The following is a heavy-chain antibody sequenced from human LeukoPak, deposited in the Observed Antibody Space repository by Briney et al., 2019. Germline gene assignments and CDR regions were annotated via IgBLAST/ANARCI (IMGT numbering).Heavy chain of an antibody. Sequence: GGSLRLSCAASGFTFSSSAMSWVRQAPGKGLEWVSAISGSGGSTYHADSVKGRFTISRDNSKNTLYLQMNSLRAEDTAVYYCAKNLEGYHFYGMDVWGKGTTVTVSS. J-gene: IGHJ6*04. V-gene: IGHV3-23*01. CDR2: ISGSGGST. CDR3: AKNLEGYHFYGMDV. CDR1: GFTFSSSA. D-gene: IGHD5-24*01.